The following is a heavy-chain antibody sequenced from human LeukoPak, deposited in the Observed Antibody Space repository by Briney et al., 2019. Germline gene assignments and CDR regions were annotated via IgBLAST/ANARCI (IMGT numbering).Heavy chain of an antibody. V-gene: IGHV1-2*02. CDR2: INPNSGGT. Sequence: GASVKVSCKASGYTLTGYYMHWVRQAPGQGLEWVGWINPNSGGTSYAQKFQGRVTMTRDTSISTAFMELSRLTSDDTAVYYCARELPTWYYMDVWGKGSTVTVSS. CDR1: GYTLTGYY. D-gene: IGHD3-16*01. CDR3: ARELPTWYYMDV. J-gene: IGHJ6*03.